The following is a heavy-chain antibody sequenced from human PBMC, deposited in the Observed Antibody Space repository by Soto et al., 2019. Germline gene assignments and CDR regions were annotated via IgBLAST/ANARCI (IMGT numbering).Heavy chain of an antibody. Sequence: QVQLVQSGAEVKKPGASVKVSCKASGYIFTSHGISWVRMGRISTYNGNTKYAQKLQGRVTMTTDTSASIAYMELRSLRSDETAVYYCARDNGQWLVSDWGQGTLVTVSS. CDR2: ISTYNGNT. CDR3: ARDNGQWLVSD. CDR1: GYIFTSHG. V-gene: IGHV1-18*01. D-gene: IGHD6-19*01. J-gene: IGHJ1*01.